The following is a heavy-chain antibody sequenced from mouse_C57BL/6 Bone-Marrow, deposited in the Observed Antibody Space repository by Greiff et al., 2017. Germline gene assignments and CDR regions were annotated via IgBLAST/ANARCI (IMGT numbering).Heavy chain of an antibody. V-gene: IGHV14-4*01. J-gene: IGHJ3*01. CDR3: TPHYYGSSSAWFAD. CDR1: GFNIKDDY. CDR2: IDPENGDT. Sequence: VQLQQSGAELVRPGASVKLSCTASGFNIKDDYMHWVQQRPEQGLEWIGWIDPENGDTEYASKFQGKATITADTSSNTAYLQLSSLTSEDTAVYYCTPHYYGSSSAWFADWGQGTLVTVSA. D-gene: IGHD1-1*01.